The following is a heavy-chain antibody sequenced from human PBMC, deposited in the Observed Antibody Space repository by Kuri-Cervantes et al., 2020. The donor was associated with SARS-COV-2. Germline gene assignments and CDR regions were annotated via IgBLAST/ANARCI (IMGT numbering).Heavy chain of an antibody. Sequence: SETLSLTCAASGFTFSSYSMNWVRQPPGKGLEWIGYVYNTGSTGYNPSLKSRVTISVDTSKRQFSLRLTSVTATDTAVYYCVRVAIGGLYDAIDVWGQGRMVTVSS. D-gene: IGHD3-3*01. V-gene: IGHV4-59*01. J-gene: IGHJ3*01. CDR3: VRVAIGGLYDAIDV. CDR1: GFTFSSYS. CDR2: VYNTGST.